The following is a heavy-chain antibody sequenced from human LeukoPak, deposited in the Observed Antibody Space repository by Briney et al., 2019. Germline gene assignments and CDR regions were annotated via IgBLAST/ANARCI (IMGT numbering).Heavy chain of an antibody. CDR2: IYYSDST. Sequence: SETLSLTCTVSGGSISNYFWSWIRQPPGKGLECIGDIYYSDSTNYNPSLKSRVTVSVDTSKNQFSLKLSSVTAADTAVYYCARFPGSAEYRHYYYMDVWGKGTTVTVSS. V-gene: IGHV4-59*01. CDR3: ARFPGSAEYRHYYYMDV. D-gene: IGHD2-15*01. J-gene: IGHJ6*03. CDR1: GGSISNYF.